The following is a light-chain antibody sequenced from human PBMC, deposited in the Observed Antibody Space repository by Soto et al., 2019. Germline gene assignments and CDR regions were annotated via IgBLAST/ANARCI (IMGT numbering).Light chain of an antibody. CDR3: QSYDRSLSGV. V-gene: IGLV1-40*01. CDR1: TSNIGGAYD. CDR2: GNS. J-gene: IGLJ3*02. Sequence: QSVLTQPPSVSGAPGQRVPISCTGSTSNIGGAYDVHLYQQRPGPAPKLLIYGNSNRPSAVPDRFSGSKSGTSASLAITGLQAEDEADYYCQSYDRSLSGVFGGGTKRTV.